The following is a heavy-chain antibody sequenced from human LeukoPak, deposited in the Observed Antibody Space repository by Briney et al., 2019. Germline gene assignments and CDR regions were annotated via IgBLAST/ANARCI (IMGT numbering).Heavy chain of an antibody. Sequence: GGSLRLSCAASGFIFSSYEMNWVRQAPGKGLEWVSYMSSRGSTIYYADSVKGRFTISRDNAKNSLYLQMNSLRAEDTAVYYCARESRTTVTFDYWGQGTLVTVSS. CDR1: GFIFSSYE. CDR3: ARESRTTVTFDY. CDR2: MSSRGSTI. V-gene: IGHV3-48*03. J-gene: IGHJ4*02. D-gene: IGHD4-17*01.